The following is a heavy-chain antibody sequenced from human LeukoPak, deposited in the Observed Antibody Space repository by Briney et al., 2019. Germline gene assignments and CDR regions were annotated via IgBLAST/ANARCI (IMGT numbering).Heavy chain of an antibody. CDR3: AKASYYYDSSGYYYGEYFQH. CDR2: ISWDGGST. CDR1: GFTFDDYA. Sequence: GGSLRLSCAASGFTFDDYAMHWVPQAPGKGLEWVSLISWDGGSTYYADFVKGRFTISRDNSKNSLYLQMNSLRAEDTALYYCAKASYYYDSSGYYYGEYFQHWGQGTLVTVSS. J-gene: IGHJ1*01. D-gene: IGHD3-22*01. V-gene: IGHV3-43D*04.